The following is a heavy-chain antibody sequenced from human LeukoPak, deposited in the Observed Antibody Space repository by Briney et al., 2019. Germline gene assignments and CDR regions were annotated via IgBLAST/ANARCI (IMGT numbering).Heavy chain of an antibody. CDR1: GFIFSDYE. V-gene: IGHV3-48*03. CDR3: AREGGVVGATCFDY. CDR2: ISSSGSTI. D-gene: IGHD1-26*01. J-gene: IGHJ4*02. Sequence: GGSLRLSCAASGFIFSDYEMNWVRQAPGKGLEWVSYISSSGSTIYYADSVKGRLTISRDNAKNSLYLQMNSLRVEDTAAYYCAREGGVVGATCFDYWGQGTLVTVSS.